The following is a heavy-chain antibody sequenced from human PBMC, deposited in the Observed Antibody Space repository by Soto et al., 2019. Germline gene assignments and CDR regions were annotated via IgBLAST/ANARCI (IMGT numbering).Heavy chain of an antibody. J-gene: IGHJ6*02. Sequence: VGSLRLSCSASGFTFSSYAMHWVRQAPGKGLEYVSAISSNGGSTYYADSVKGRFTISRDNSKNTLYFQMSSLRAEDTAVYYCVKGSGYDTYYYYYGMDVWGQGTTVTSP. CDR3: VKGSGYDTYYYYYGMDV. D-gene: IGHD5-12*01. CDR2: ISSNGGST. CDR1: GFTFSSYA. V-gene: IGHV3-64D*06.